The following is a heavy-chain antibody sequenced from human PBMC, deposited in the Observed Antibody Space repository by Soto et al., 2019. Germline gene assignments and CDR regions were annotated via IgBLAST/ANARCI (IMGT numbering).Heavy chain of an antibody. J-gene: IGHJ6*02. V-gene: IGHV1-69*13. Sequence: SVKVSCKASGGTFSSYAISWVRQAPGQGLEWMGGIIPIFGTANYAQKFQGRVTITADESTSTAYMELSSLRSEDTAVYYCARDTGEVAYYYYGMDVWGQGTTVTVSS. CDR2: IIPIFGTA. CDR1: GGTFSSYA. D-gene: IGHD2-15*01. CDR3: ARDTGEVAYYYYGMDV.